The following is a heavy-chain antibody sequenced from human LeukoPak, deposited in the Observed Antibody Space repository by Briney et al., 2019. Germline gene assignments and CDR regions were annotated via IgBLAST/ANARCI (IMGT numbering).Heavy chain of an antibody. Sequence: GGSLRLSCAASGFTFSAQYMDWVRQAPGKGLEWVGRIRNKANGYTTEYVASVRGRFIISRDDSKNSLYLKMNSLKTEDTAVYYCVRVGGGVGSTDGLDFWGQGTMVTVSS. CDR1: GFTFSAQY. D-gene: IGHD3-16*01. CDR3: VRVGGGVGSTDGLDF. CDR2: IRNKANGYTT. V-gene: IGHV3-72*01. J-gene: IGHJ3*01.